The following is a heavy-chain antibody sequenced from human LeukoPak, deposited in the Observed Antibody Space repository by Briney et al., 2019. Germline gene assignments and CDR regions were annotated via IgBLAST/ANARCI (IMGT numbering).Heavy chain of an antibody. D-gene: IGHD3-22*01. Sequence: SETLSLTCAVYGGSFSGYYWSWIRQPPGKGLEWIGEINHSGSTNYNPSLKSRVTISVDTSKNRFSLKLSSVTAADTAVYYCARRSLYYYDSSGYYGYWGQGTLVTVSS. CDR3: ARRSLYYYDSSGYYGY. J-gene: IGHJ4*02. CDR2: INHSGST. V-gene: IGHV4-34*01. CDR1: GGSFSGYY.